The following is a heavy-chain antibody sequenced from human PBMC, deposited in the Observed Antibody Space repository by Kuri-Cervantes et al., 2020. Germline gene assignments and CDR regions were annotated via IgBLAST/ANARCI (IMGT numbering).Heavy chain of an antibody. CDR2: ISWDGGST. D-gene: IGHD2-15*01. V-gene: IGHV3-43*01. CDR3: AKDMSGILSRYGMDV. CDR1: GLAFSTYW. J-gene: IGHJ6*02. Sequence: GGSLRLSCAASGLAFSTYWMHWVRQAPGKGLEWVSLISWDGGSTYYADSVKGRFTISRDNSKNSLYLQMNSLRTEDTALYYCAKDMSGILSRYGMDVWGQGTTVTVSS.